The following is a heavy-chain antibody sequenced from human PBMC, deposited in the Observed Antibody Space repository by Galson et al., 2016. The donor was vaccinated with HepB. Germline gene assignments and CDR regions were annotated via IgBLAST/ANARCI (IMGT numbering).Heavy chain of an antibody. Sequence: SVKVSCKASGYTFTTNAVHWVRQAPGQRLEWMGWINAGNGNTRYSQKFQGRVTITRDTSASTAYMELSSLRSEDTALYYCARPYYYDFWSGFYTGDYGMDDWGQGTTVTVSS. CDR2: INAGNGNT. CDR1: GYTFTTNA. V-gene: IGHV1-3*01. J-gene: IGHJ6*02. D-gene: IGHD3-3*01. CDR3: ARPYYYDFWSGFYTGDYGMDD.